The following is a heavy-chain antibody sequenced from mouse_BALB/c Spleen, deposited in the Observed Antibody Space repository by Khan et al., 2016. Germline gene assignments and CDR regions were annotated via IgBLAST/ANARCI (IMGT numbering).Heavy chain of an antibody. J-gene: IGHJ1*01. CDR2: IRYSGST. CDR1: GYSITSDYA. D-gene: IGHD3-1*01. CDR3: TSSPPATRYFDV. Sequence: EVQLQESGPGLVKPSQSLSLTCTVTGYSITSDYAWNWIRQFPGNKLEWMGYIRYSGSTTYNPSLKSRISITRDTSKNQFFLQLYSVTTEDTATYYCTSSPPATRYFDVWGAGTTVTVSS. V-gene: IGHV3-2*02.